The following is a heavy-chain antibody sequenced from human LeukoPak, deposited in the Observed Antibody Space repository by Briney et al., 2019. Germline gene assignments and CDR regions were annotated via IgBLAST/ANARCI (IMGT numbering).Heavy chain of an antibody. CDR3: GKISRCDACYLDY. V-gene: IGHV3-23*01. J-gene: IGHJ4*02. Sequence: GGSLRLSCAASGYTLSSHDLTWVRQAPGKGLEWVSTINGGGNNTYYADTVKGRFTISRDNSKNTLYLQMHSLRAEETAIYYCGKISRCDACYLDYSGQGALVAVS. CDR1: GYTLSSHD. D-gene: IGHD2-21*01. CDR2: INGGGNNT.